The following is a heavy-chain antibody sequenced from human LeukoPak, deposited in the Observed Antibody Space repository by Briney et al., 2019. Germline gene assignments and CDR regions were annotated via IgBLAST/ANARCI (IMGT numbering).Heavy chain of an antibody. CDR1: GYTFSTYA. J-gene: IGHJ5*02. CDR3: ARGIFGTSPALDL. V-gene: IGHV1-3*03. D-gene: IGHD2-2*01. CDR2: INPDNGDI. Sequence: ASVKVSCKASGYTFSTYAMHWVRQAPGQRLEWMGWINPDNGDIKYSQEFQGRVTISRDTSANTAYMELSNLRSEDMADYFCARGIFGTSPALDLWGQGTLVTVSS.